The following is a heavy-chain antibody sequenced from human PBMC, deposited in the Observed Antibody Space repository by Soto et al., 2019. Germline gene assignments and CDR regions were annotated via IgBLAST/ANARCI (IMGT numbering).Heavy chain of an antibody. Sequence: GESLKISCKTSGDSFTTDWIGWVRQMPGKGLEWMGVIYPGDSRTRYSPPFQGQVTISADKSISTAYLQWSSLKASDTAMYYCATRSFLSPESSHWGQGTLVTVSS. CDR3: ATRSFLSPESSH. D-gene: IGHD1-26*01. CDR2: IYPGDSRT. V-gene: IGHV5-51*01. CDR1: GDSFTTDW. J-gene: IGHJ4*02.